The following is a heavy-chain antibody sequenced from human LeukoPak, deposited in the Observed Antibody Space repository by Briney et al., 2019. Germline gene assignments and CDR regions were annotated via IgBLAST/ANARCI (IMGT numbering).Heavy chain of an antibody. J-gene: IGHJ4*02. Sequence: LAGGSLRLSCAASGFTFNNYWMNWVRQAPGKVLEWVAFIRYDGNNKLYADSMKGRFTISRDNSKNTLYLHINSLRAEDTAVYYCVKDNPLDYWGQGTLVIVSS. V-gene: IGHV3-30*02. CDR1: GFTFNNYW. CDR3: VKDNPLDY. CDR2: IRYDGNNK. D-gene: IGHD1-14*01.